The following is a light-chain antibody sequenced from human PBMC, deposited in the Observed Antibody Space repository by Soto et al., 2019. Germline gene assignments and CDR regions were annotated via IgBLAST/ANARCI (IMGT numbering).Light chain of an antibody. J-gene: IGKJ5*01. V-gene: IGKV1-5*01. Sequence: DIQMTPSPSTLSASVVYIVTITCLASQSISSWLAWYQQKPGKAPKLLIYDASSLESGVPSRFSGSGSGTEFTLTISSLEPEDFAVYYCQQRRNWPPSITFGQGTRLEIK. CDR2: DAS. CDR1: QSISSW. CDR3: QQRRNWPPSIT.